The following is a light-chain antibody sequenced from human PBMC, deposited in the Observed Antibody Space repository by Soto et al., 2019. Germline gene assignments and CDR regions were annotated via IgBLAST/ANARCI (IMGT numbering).Light chain of an antibody. Sequence: DIVMTQSPLSLPVTPGEPASISCRSSQSLLHSNGYNYLDWYLQKPGQSPQLLIYLGSNRAPGVCDRXSGSGSGTDFTLKISRVEAEDVGVYYCMQALQTPATFGQGTKVEIK. V-gene: IGKV2-28*01. CDR3: MQALQTPAT. CDR2: LGS. J-gene: IGKJ1*01. CDR1: QSLLHSNGYNY.